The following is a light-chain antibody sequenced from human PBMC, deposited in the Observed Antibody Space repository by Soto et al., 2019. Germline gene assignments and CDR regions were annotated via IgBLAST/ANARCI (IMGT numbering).Light chain of an antibody. CDR2: WAS. J-gene: IGKJ4*01. CDR3: HQYYSAPLT. Sequence: DIVLTQSPDSLPVSLGERATINCKSSQSLLSSRDNKNYFAWYQEKPGQPPKLLISWASTRESGVPDRISGSGSGTEFTLTISSLQAEDVAVYYCHQYYSAPLTFGGGTKVEIK. CDR1: QSLLSSRDNKNY. V-gene: IGKV4-1*01.